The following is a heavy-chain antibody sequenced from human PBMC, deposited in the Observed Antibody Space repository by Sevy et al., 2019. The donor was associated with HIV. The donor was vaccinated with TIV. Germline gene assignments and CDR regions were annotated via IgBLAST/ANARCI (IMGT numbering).Heavy chain of an antibody. D-gene: IGHD3-22*01. Sequence: SETLSLTCAVYGGSFSGYYWSWIRQPPGKGLEWIGEINHSGSTNYNPSLKSRVTISVDTSKNQFSLKLSSVTAADTAVYYCARVGYYDSSGYQGSYYYGMDVWGQGTTVTVSS. CDR3: ARVGYYDSSGYQGSYYYGMDV. CDR2: INHSGST. CDR1: GGSFSGYY. V-gene: IGHV4-34*01. J-gene: IGHJ6*02.